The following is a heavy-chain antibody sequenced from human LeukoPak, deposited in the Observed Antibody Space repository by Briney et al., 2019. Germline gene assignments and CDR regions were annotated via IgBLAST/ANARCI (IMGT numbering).Heavy chain of an antibody. CDR2: ISSSGSTI. CDR3: ARGGRYYYGSGRLDY. CDR1: GFTFSSYE. V-gene: IGHV3-48*03. Sequence: PGGSLRLSCAGSGFTFSSYEMNWVPQAPGEGLGWVSYISSSGSTIYYADSVKGRFTISRDNAKNSLYLQMNSLRAEDTAVYYCARGGRYYYGSGRLDYWGQGTLVTVSS. J-gene: IGHJ4*02. D-gene: IGHD3-10*01.